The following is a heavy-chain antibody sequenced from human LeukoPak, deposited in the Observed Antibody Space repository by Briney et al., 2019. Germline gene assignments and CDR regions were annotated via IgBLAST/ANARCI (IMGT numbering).Heavy chain of an antibody. D-gene: IGHD6-13*01. J-gene: IGHJ4*02. CDR1: GFTFSSHA. CDR3: AKGVAAAADY. V-gene: IGHV3-23*01. CDR2: ISGSGGST. Sequence: PGGSLRLSCAASGFTFSSHAMSWVRRAPGKGLEWVSAISGSGGSTYYADSVKGRFTISRDNSKSTLYLQMNSLRAEDTAVYYCAKGVAAAADYWGQGTLVTVSS.